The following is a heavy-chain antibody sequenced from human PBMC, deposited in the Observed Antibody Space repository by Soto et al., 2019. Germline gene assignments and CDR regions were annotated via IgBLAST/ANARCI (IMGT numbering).Heavy chain of an antibody. CDR3: ARVVAGAAMIVVVNNWFDP. CDR1: GYTFTSYG. Sequence: ASVKVSCKASGYTFTSYGISWVRQAPGQGLEGMGWISAYNGNTNCAQKLQGRVTMTTDTSTSTAYMELRSLRSDDTAVYYCARVVAGAAMIVVVNNWFDPWGQGTLVTVSS. D-gene: IGHD3-22*01. J-gene: IGHJ5*02. CDR2: ISAYNGNT. V-gene: IGHV1-18*04.